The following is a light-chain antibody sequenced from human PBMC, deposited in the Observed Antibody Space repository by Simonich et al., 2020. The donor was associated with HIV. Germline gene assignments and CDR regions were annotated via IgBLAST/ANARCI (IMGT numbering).Light chain of an antibody. V-gene: IGKV2-28*01. CDR2: LNS. J-gene: IGKJ4*01. CDR1: QSLLHSNGYNY. CDR3: MQALQTPAT. Sequence: DIVMTQSPLSLPVTPGEPASISCRSSQSLLHSNGYNYLDWYLPKPGHSPQLRIYLNSNRASGVPDRVSGRGSGTDFTLKISRVGAEYVGVYYCMQALQTPATFGGGTKVEIK.